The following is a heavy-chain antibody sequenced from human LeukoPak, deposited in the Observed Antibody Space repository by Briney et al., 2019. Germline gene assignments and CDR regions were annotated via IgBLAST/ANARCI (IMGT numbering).Heavy chain of an antibody. CDR2: INPNSGDT. D-gene: IGHD2-2*01. J-gene: IGHJ5*02. CDR3: ASSTSAILGFDP. CDR1: GYTFTGYY. V-gene: IGHV1-2*02. Sequence: ASVKVSCKASGYTFTGYYMHWVRQAPGQGLEWMGWINPNSGDTNYAQKFQGRVTMTRDTSISTAYMELSRLRSDDTAVYYCASSTSAILGFDPWGQGTLVTVSS.